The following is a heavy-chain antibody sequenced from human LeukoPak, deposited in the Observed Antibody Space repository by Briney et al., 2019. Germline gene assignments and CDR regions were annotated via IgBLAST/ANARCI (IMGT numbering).Heavy chain of an antibody. D-gene: IGHD3-22*01. V-gene: IGHV1-2*02. CDR3: ARDKAIEQNFDY. CDR1: GYTFTGYY. J-gene: IGHJ4*02. CDR2: INPNSGGT. Sequence: ASVKVSCKASGYTFTGYYMHWVRQAPGQGLERMGWINPNSGGTNYAQKFQGRVTMTRDTSISTAYMELSRLRSDDTAVYYCARDKAIEQNFDYWGQGTLVTVSS.